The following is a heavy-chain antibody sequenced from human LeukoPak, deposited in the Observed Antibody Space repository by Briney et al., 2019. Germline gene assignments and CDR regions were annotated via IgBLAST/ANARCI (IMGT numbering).Heavy chain of an antibody. CDR3: ARDRSSSWYFDY. CDR2: ISSSSSYI. CDR1: GFTFSSYS. D-gene: IGHD6-13*01. Sequence: GGSLRLSCAASGFTFSSYSMNWVRQAPGKGLEWVSSISSSSSYIYYADSVKGRFTISRDNAKNSLYLQMNSLRAEDTAVYYCARDRSSSWYFDYWGQGTLVTVYS. J-gene: IGHJ4*02. V-gene: IGHV3-21*01.